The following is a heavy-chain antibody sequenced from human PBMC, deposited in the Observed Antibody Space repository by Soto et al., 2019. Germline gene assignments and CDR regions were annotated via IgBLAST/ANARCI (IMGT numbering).Heavy chain of an antibody. J-gene: IGHJ4*02. Sequence: VQLVESGEIGVQTGGSLRLSGAAAGFDFEDYAMHWVRQVPGKGLEWVSLTNSDGTDSYYVDSVKGRFTISRDNAKTTLYLQMDRLRPEDTALYFCAKSLYYYDSSPLAHWGQGTLVTVSS. CDR3: AKSLYYYDSSPLAH. D-gene: IGHD3-22*01. CDR1: GFDFEDYA. V-gene: IGHV3-43D*04. CDR2: TNSDGTDS.